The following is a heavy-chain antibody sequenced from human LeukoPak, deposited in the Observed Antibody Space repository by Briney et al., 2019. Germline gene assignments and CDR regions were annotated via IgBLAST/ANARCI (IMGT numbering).Heavy chain of an antibody. CDR2: VNPDTGNT. Sequence: ASVKVSCKAAGYSFTTFHINWVRQAPGQGPEWMGWVNPDTGNTGFAQKSQGRVTITQNSSVTTVYMELTSLTSEDTAIYYCARRGLVAGIYDLVYGFDLWGQGTMVTVSS. D-gene: IGHD3/OR15-3a*01. CDR3: ARRGLVAGIYDLVYGFDL. CDR1: GYSFTTFH. J-gene: IGHJ3*01. V-gene: IGHV1-8*03.